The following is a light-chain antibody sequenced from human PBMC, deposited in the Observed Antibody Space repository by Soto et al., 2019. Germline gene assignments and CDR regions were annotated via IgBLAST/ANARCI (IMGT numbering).Light chain of an antibody. CDR3: QQSYSTSLT. CDR1: QSISRY. Sequence: IHMTHAPSALSASVSYRVTITFLASQSISRYLSSYQQKPAKAPKLLIYDASSLKSRGTSRFSGSGSGTDFTLTISSLQPEDFATYYCQQSYSTSLTFGGGTKVDIK. V-gene: IGKV1-39*01. CDR2: DAS. J-gene: IGKJ4*01.